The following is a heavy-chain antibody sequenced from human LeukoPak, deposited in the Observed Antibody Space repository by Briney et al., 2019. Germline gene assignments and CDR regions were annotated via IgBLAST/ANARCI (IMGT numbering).Heavy chain of an antibody. CDR1: GGSLSGYY. CDR2: INHSGST. Sequence: PSETLSLTCAVYGGSLSGYYWSWIRQPPGKGLEWIGEINHSGSTNYNPSLKSRVTISVDTSKNQFSLKLSSVTAADTAVYYCARESPGSLWGQGTLVTVSS. CDR3: ARESPGSL. V-gene: IGHV4-34*01. J-gene: IGHJ4*02.